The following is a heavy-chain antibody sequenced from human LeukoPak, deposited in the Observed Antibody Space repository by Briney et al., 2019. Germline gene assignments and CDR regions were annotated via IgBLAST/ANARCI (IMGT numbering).Heavy chain of an antibody. D-gene: IGHD6-13*01. CDR3: ARGIDPYSSSWYAEYFQH. CDR2: ISSSGSTI. CDR1: GGSISSGGYF. Sequence: LSLTCAVSGGSISSGGYFWSWIRQAPGKGLEWVSYISSSGSTIYYADSVKGRFTISRDNAKNSLYLQMNSLRAEDTAVYYCARGIDPYSSSWYAEYFQHWGQGTLVTVSS. V-gene: IGHV3-11*01. J-gene: IGHJ1*01.